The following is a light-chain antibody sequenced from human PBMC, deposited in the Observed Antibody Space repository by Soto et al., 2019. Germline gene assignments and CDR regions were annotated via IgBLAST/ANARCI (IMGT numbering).Light chain of an antibody. Sequence: DIQMTQSPSTLSASVGDRVTITCRASQSISSWVAWDQQKPGKAPKLLIYKASSLESGVPSRFSGSGSGKEFTLTMSSLQPNEFATYYCQHYNSYTQLTFSQATKGAIK. CDR3: QHYNSYTQLT. J-gene: IGKJ1*01. CDR2: KAS. V-gene: IGKV1-5*03. CDR1: QSISSW.